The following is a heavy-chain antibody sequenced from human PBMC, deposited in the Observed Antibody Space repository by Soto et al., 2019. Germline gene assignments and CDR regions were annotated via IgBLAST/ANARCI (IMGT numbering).Heavy chain of an antibody. J-gene: IGHJ4*02. V-gene: IGHV3-33*01. Sequence: GGSLRLSCAASGFTFSSYGMHWVRQAPGKGLEWVAVIWYDGSNKYYADSVKGRFTISRDNSKNTLYLQMNSLRAEDTAVYYCAREGDYYDSSGAPQDYWGQGTLVTVSS. CDR3: AREGDYYDSSGAPQDY. D-gene: IGHD3-22*01. CDR2: IWYDGSNK. CDR1: GFTFSSYG.